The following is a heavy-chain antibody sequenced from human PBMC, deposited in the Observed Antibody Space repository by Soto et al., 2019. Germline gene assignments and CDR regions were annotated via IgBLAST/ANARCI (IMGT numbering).Heavy chain of an antibody. CDR3: ARRSPHCSGGSCYLDS. J-gene: IGHJ4*02. CDR2: IDWDDDK. CDR1: GFSLSTSGMW. Sequence: XGPTLVNPTQPLTLTCTYSGFSLSTSGMWVSWIRQPPGKALEWLALIDWDDDKYYSTSLKTRLTISKDTSKNQVVLTMTNMDPVDTATYYCARRSPHCSGGSCYLDSWGQGTLVTVSS. V-gene: IGHV2-70*01. D-gene: IGHD2-15*01.